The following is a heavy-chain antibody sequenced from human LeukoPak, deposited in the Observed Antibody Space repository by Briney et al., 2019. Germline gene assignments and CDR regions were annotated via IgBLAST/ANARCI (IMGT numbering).Heavy chain of an antibody. CDR1: GFTFSSYW. J-gene: IGHJ4*02. Sequence: PGGSLRLSCVASGFTFSSYWMAWVRRAPGTGLEWVANVKQDESEKHYIDSVKGRFTISRDNAKNSVYLQMNSLRAEDTAVYYCARDSGGSLGYWGQGTLVSVSS. V-gene: IGHV3-7*03. D-gene: IGHD2-15*01. CDR3: ARDSGGSLGY. CDR2: VKQDESEK.